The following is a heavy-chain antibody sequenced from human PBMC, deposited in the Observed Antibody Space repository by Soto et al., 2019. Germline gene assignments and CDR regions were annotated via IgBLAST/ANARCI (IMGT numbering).Heavy chain of an antibody. D-gene: IGHD3-16*01. CDR1: GFTFSSYS. CDR2: ISSGSSDK. Sequence: EVQLVESGGGLVKPGGSLRLSCAGSGFTFSSYSMNWVRQAPGKGLEWVSSISSGSSDKYYADSVKGRFTISRDNAKNSLYVQMNSLRAEDTAVYYCARGGSSWFDPWGQGILVTVSS. CDR3: ARGGSSWFDP. V-gene: IGHV3-21*01. J-gene: IGHJ5*02.